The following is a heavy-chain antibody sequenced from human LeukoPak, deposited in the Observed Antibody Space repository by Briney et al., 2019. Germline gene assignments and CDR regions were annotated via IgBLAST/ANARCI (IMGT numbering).Heavy chain of an antibody. CDR3: ARGYSGDDDFFY. CDR2: ISGTGDNT. V-gene: IGHV3-23*01. J-gene: IGHJ4*02. D-gene: IGHD5-12*01. CDR1: GFAFSSYA. Sequence: GGSLRLSCAASGFAFSSYAMSWVRQAPGKGLEWVSYISGTGDNTQYADSVKGRFTISRDNSKNTVSLQINNLRAEDTAVYYCARGYSGDDDFFYWGQGTLVTVSS.